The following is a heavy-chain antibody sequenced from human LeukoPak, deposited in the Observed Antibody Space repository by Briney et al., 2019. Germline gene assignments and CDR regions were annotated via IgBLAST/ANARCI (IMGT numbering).Heavy chain of an antibody. V-gene: IGHV3-23*01. CDR3: AKALRAYGGNSPYYYYAMDV. CDR1: GFTFSSYA. D-gene: IGHD4-23*01. CDR2: ISGSGGST. Sequence: GGSLRLSCAASGFTFSSYAMSWVRQAPGKGLEWVSAISGSGGSTYFADSVKGRFTISRDNSKNTLYLQMNSLRAEDTAVYYCAKALRAYGGNSPYYYYAMDVWGQETTVTVSS. J-gene: IGHJ6*02.